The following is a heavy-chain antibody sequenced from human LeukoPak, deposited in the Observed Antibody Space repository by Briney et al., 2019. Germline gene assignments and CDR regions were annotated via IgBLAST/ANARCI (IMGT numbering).Heavy chain of an antibody. CDR2: ISASVGST. Sequence: GGSLRLSCAASGFTFSSYGMSWVRQAPGKGLEWVSGISASVGSTYYADSVRGRFTTSRDNSKNPLYLQMNSLRAEDTAVYYCAKGGSYSLSHAFDIWGQGTMVTASS. D-gene: IGHD1-26*01. CDR1: GFTFSSYG. J-gene: IGHJ3*02. CDR3: AKGGSYSLSHAFDI. V-gene: IGHV3-23*01.